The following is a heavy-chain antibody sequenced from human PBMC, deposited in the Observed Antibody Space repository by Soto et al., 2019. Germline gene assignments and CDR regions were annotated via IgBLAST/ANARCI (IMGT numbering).Heavy chain of an antibody. D-gene: IGHD3-3*01. J-gene: IGHJ3*02. V-gene: IGHV4-59*12. CDR2: IYYSGST. CDR3: AKLDYDFWSGYPLDAFDI. CDR1: NGSIISYY. Sequence: TVANGSIISYYWRWIRKNPGKGLEWIGYIYYSGSTNYNPSLKSRVTISRDNSKNTLYLQMNSLRAEDTAVYYCAKLDYDFWSGYPLDAFDIWGQGTMVTVSS.